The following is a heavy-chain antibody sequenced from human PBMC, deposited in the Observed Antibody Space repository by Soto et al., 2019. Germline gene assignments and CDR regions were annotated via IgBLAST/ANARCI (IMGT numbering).Heavy chain of an antibody. V-gene: IGHV1-18*01. D-gene: IGHD3-9*01. J-gene: IGHJ5*02. CDR1: GGTFSSYA. CDR2: ISAYNGNT. Sequence: ASVKVSCKASGGTFSSYAISWVRQAPGQGLEWMGWISAYNGNTNYAQKLQGRVTMTTDTSTSTAYMELRSLRSDDTAVYYCARVPAYYDILTGPRLQNWFDPWGQGTLVTVSS. CDR3: ARVPAYYDILTGPRLQNWFDP.